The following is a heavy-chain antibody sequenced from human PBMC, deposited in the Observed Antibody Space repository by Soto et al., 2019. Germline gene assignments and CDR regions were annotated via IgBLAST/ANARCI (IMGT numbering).Heavy chain of an antibody. CDR3: ARDSYVRGYAEYYYYYGMDV. V-gene: IGHV3-7*01. CDR1: GFTFSSYW. J-gene: IGHJ6*02. D-gene: IGHD3-22*01. Sequence: PVGSLRLSCAASGFTFSSYWMSWVRQAPGKGLEWVANIKQDGSEKYYVDSVKGRFTISRDNAKNSLYLQMNSLRAEDTAVYYCARDSYVRGYAEYYYYYGMDVWGQGTTVTVSS. CDR2: IKQDGSEK.